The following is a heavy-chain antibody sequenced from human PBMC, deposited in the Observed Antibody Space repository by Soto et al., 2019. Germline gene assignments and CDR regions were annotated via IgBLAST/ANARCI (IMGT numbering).Heavy chain of an antibody. V-gene: IGHV3-23*01. CDR3: AKRGAGGWGPYDY. CDR2: ISGSGGST. CDR1: GFTFSTYA. D-gene: IGHD6-13*01. Sequence: EVQLLESGGGLVQPGGSLRLSCAASGFTFSTYAMTWVRQAPGKGLEWVSGISGSGGSTYYADSVKGRFTISRDNSKNTLYLQMNSLRAEDTATYYCAKRGAGGWGPYDYWGQGILVTVSS. J-gene: IGHJ4*02.